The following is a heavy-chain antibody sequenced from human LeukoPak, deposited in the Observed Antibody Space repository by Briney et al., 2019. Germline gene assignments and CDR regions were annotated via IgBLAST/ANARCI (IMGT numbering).Heavy chain of an antibody. J-gene: IGHJ4*02. CDR3: ATVTFSTAAAALDY. Sequence: ASVKVSCKVSGYTLTELSMHWVRQAPGKGLEWMGGFDPEDGETIYAQKFQGRVTMTEDTSTDTAYMELSSLRSEDTAAYYCATVTFSTAAAALDYWGQGTLVTVSS. D-gene: IGHD6-13*01. CDR1: GYTLTELS. V-gene: IGHV1-24*01. CDR2: FDPEDGET.